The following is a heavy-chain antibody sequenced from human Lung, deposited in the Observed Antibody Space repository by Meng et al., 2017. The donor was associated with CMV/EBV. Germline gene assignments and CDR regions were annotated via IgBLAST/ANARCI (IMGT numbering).Heavy chain of an antibody. V-gene: IGHV5-51*01. CDR3: AGIGVQVLGITGTLDYYYYYGMDF. J-gene: IGHJ6*02. D-gene: IGHD1-7*01. CDR1: GYSFTSYW. Sequence: GESXKISCKGSGYSFTSYWIGWVRQMPGKGLEWMGIIYPGDSDTRYSPSFQGQVTISADKSISTAYLQWSSLKASDTAMYYCAGIGVQVLGITGTLDYYYYYGMDFXGQGXTVTVSS. CDR2: IYPGDSDT.